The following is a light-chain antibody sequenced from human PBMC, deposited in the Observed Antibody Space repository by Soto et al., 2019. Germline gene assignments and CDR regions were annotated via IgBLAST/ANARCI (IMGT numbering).Light chain of an antibody. J-gene: IGKJ5*01. Sequence: EIVFTQSPGTLSLSPGETATLSCRASQTIGRNYLAWYQQKPGQAPRLLIYDASTRETGIPARFSGSGSGTEFTLTISSLQSEDFAVYYCQKYDKWTFTFGQGTRLEIK. CDR1: QTIGRN. V-gene: IGKV3D-15*01. CDR3: QKYDKWTFT. CDR2: DAS.